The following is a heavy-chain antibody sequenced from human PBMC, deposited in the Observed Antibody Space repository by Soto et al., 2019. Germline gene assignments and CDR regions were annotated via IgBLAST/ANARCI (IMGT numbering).Heavy chain of an antibody. V-gene: IGHV3-30-3*01. CDR2: ISYDGSNK. CDR3: ARDGDYLNYYYGMDV. Sequence: QVQLVESGGGVVQPGRSLRLSCAASGFTFSSYAMHWVRQAPGKGLEWVAVISYDGSNKYSADSVNGRFTISRDNSKNTLYLQMNSLRAEDTAVYYCARDGDYLNYYYGMDVWGQGPTVTVSS. D-gene: IGHD4-17*01. J-gene: IGHJ6*02. CDR1: GFTFSSYA.